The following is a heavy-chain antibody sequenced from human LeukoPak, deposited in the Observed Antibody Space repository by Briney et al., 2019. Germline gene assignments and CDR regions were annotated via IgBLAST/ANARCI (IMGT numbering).Heavy chain of an antibody. Sequence: PGGSLRLSCAASGFTFSSYWMSWVRQAPGKGLEWVANIKQDGSEKYYVDSVKGRFTISRDNAKNSLYLQMNSLRAEDTAVYYCAREDANDRLVGPPSVDYWGQGTPVTVSS. CDR1: GFTFSSYW. V-gene: IGHV3-7*01. CDR3: AREDANDRLVGPPSVDY. CDR2: IKQDGSEK. D-gene: IGHD1-26*01. J-gene: IGHJ4*02.